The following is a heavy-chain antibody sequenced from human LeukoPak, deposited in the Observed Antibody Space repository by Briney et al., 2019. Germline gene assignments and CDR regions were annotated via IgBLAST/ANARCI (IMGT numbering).Heavy chain of an antibody. CDR2: IYHSGST. Sequence: PSETLSLTCAVSGYSISSGYYWGRIRQPPGKGLEWIGSIYHSGSTYYNPSPKSRVTISVDTSKNQFSLKLSSVTAADTAVYYCARDTLDSGYPWAFDIWGQGTMVTVSS. V-gene: IGHV4-38-2*02. CDR1: GYSISSGYY. D-gene: IGHD5-12*01. CDR3: ARDTLDSGYPWAFDI. J-gene: IGHJ3*02.